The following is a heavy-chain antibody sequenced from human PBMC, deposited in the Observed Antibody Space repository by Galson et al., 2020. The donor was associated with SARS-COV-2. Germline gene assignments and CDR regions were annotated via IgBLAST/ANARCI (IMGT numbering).Heavy chain of an antibody. CDR3: AGRVAGAGSLHI. V-gene: IGHV6-1*01. Sequence: SQTLPLTCAISGDSVPSNSPAWNWISQSPSRGLEWLRRTYYRSQWSTDYAVSVKSRITINPDTSKNQFSLQLNSVTPEDTAIYYCAGRVAGAGSLHIWGQGTMVIVSS. D-gene: IGHD6-13*01. CDR1: GDSVPSNSPA. CDR2: TYYRSQWST. J-gene: IGHJ3*02.